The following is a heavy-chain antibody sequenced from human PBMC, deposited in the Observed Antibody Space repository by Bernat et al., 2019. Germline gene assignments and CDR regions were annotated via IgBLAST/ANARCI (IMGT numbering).Heavy chain of an antibody. J-gene: IGHJ3*02. Sequence: EVQLVESGGGLVKSGGSLRLSCAASGFTFSSYSMNWVRQAPGKGLEWVSSISSSSSYIYYADSVKGRFTISRDNAKNSLYLQMNSLRAEDTAVYYCARGSYAARAFDIWGQGTMVTVSS. CDR3: ARGSYAARAFDI. V-gene: IGHV3-21*01. CDR1: GFTFSSYS. CDR2: ISSSSSYI. D-gene: IGHD4-17*01.